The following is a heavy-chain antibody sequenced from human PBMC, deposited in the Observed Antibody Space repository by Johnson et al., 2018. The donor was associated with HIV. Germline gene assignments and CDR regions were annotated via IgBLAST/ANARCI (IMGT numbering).Heavy chain of an antibody. Sequence: QVQVVESGGGLVQPGGSLRLSCAASGFTFSSYAMHWVRQAPGKGLEWVAVISYDGSNKYYADSVKGRLTISRDNSKNTLYLQMSSLRAEDTALYYCARERAVTTKGYDEDAFDIWGQGTMVTVSS. CDR2: ISYDGSNK. CDR3: ARERAVTTKGYDEDAFDI. V-gene: IGHV3-30-3*01. J-gene: IGHJ3*02. CDR1: GFTFSSYA. D-gene: IGHD4-17*01.